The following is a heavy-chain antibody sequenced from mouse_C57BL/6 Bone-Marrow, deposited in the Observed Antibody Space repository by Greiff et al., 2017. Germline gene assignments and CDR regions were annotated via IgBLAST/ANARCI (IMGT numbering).Heavy chain of an antibody. CDR2: INPGSGGT. V-gene: IGHV1-54*01. J-gene: IGHJ1*03. D-gene: IGHD2-4*01. Sequence: VQRVESGAELVRPGTSVKVSCKASGYAFTNYLIEWVKQRPGQGLEWIGVINPGSGGTNYNEKFKGKATLTADKPSSTAYMQLSSLTSEDSAVYFCARDDYDESRYFDVWGTGTTVTVSS. CDR1: GYAFTNYL. CDR3: ARDDYDESRYFDV.